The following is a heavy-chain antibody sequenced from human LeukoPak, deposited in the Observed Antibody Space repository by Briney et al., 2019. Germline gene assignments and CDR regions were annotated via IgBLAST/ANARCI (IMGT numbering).Heavy chain of an antibody. J-gene: IGHJ4*02. Sequence: GGSLRLSCAASGFAFSNYLMHWVRQAPGKGLEYVSAITGNGGRTYYADSVQGRFTISRDNAKNSLYLQMNSLRAEDTAVYYCARTRITMIVVVITDYFDYWGQGTLVTVSS. D-gene: IGHD3-22*01. CDR1: GFAFSNYL. CDR2: ITGNGGRT. V-gene: IGHV3-64*02. CDR3: ARTRITMIVVVITDYFDY.